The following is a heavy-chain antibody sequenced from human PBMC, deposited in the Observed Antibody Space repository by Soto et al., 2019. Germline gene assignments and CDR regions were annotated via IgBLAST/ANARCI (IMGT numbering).Heavy chain of an antibody. CDR3: ARLLWFGKWFDP. Sequence: SETLSLTCTVSGGSISSGGYYWSWIRQHPGKGLEWIGYIYYSGSTYYNPSLKSRVTISVDTSKNQFSLKLSSVTAADTAVYYCARLLWFGKWFDPWGQGTLVTVSS. CDR1: GGSISSGGYY. CDR2: IYYSGST. D-gene: IGHD3-10*01. V-gene: IGHV4-30-4*08. J-gene: IGHJ5*02.